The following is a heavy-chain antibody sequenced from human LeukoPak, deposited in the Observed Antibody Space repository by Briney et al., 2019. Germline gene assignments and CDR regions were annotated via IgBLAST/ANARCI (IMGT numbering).Heavy chain of an antibody. CDR2: IRADGATT. Sequence: EPGRSLRLSCAASGFTFGDYDMHWVRQAPGKGLEWVSLIRADGATTRYTDSVKGRFTISRDNSKDSLYLQMNSLRTEDTALYYCARDNTGSYEYWGQGTLVTVSP. D-gene: IGHD1-26*01. V-gene: IGHV3-43*02. J-gene: IGHJ4*02. CDR3: ARDNTGSYEY. CDR1: GFTFGDYD.